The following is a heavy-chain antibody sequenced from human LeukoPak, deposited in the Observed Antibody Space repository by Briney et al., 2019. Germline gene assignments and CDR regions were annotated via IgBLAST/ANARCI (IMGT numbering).Heavy chain of an antibody. V-gene: IGHV1-8*01. CDR2: MNPNSGNT. Sequence: ASVKVSCKASGYTFTSYDINWVRQATGQGLEWMGWMNPNSGNTGYAQKFQGRVTMTRNTSISTAYMELSSLRSEHTALYYCAVPYAENFWSGYYRFDYWGQGTLVTVSS. CDR1: GYTFTSYD. J-gene: IGHJ4*02. D-gene: IGHD3-3*01. CDR3: AVPYAENFWSGYYRFDY.